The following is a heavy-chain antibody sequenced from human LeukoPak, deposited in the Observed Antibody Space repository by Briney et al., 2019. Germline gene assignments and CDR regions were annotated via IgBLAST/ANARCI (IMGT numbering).Heavy chain of an antibody. CDR1: GFTFSSYA. Sequence: PGGSLRLSCAAFGFTFSSYAMSWVRQAPGKGLEWVSGISGSGGSTYYADSVKGRFTISRDNSKNTLYLQMNSLRAEDTAVYYCAKDLRDNYSEDNWFDPWGQGTLVTVSS. D-gene: IGHD1-1*01. CDR2: ISGSGGST. CDR3: AKDLRDNYSEDNWFDP. J-gene: IGHJ5*02. V-gene: IGHV3-23*01.